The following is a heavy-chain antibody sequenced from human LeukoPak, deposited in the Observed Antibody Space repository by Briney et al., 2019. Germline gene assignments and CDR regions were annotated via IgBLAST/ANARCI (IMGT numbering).Heavy chain of an antibody. V-gene: IGHV4-38-2*02. CDR2: IYHSGST. Sequence: SETLSLTCTVSGYSISSGYYWGWIRQPPGKGLEWIGSIYHSGSTYYNPSLKSRVTISVDTSKNQFSLKLSSVTAADTAVYYCARSHVYYDSSGYWGYYMDVWGKGTTVTVSS. D-gene: IGHD3-22*01. J-gene: IGHJ6*03. CDR1: GYSISSGYY. CDR3: ARSHVYYDSSGYWGYYMDV.